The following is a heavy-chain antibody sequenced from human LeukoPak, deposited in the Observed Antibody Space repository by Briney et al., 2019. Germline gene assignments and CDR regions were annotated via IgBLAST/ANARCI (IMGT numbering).Heavy chain of an antibody. V-gene: IGHV4-34*01. J-gene: IGHJ5*02. CDR2: VDHSGNT. D-gene: IGHD6-19*01. CDR3: ARDSPGYSSGWYDP. Sequence: PSETLSLTCAVYGGSFSGYYWSWIRQPPGRGLEWIGEVDHSGNTNHNPSVKTRVTISLDTSKTQFSLKLTSVTAADTAVYYCARDSPGYSSGWYDPFGQGTLVTVTS. CDR1: GGSFSGYY.